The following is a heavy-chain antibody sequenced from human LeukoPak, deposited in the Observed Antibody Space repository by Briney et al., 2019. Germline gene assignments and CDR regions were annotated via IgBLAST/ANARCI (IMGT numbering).Heavy chain of an antibody. CDR3: ARDRYSGYDGFGAFDI. V-gene: IGHV4-59*01. J-gene: IGHJ3*02. Sequence: SETLSLTCTVSGGSISGYYWSWIRQPPGKGLEYIGYIYYSGSTNYNPSLKSRVTISVDTSKHQFSLKLSSVTAADTAVYYCARDRYSGYDGFGAFDIWGQGTMVTVSS. CDR1: GGSISGYY. D-gene: IGHD5-12*01. CDR2: IYYSGST.